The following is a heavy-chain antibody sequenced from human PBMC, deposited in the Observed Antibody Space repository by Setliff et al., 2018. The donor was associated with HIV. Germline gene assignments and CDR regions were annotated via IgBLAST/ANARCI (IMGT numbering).Heavy chain of an antibody. CDR2: ISAYNGNT. Sequence: ASVKVSCKASGYTFTSYGISWVRQAPGQGLEWMGWISAYNGNTNYAQKLQGRVTMTTDTSTSTAYMELRSLRSDDTAVYYCARDGPYVAVLIRAFDIWGQGTMVTVSS. V-gene: IGHV1-18*01. J-gene: IGHJ3*02. CDR1: GYTFTSYG. D-gene: IGHD3-16*01. CDR3: ARDGPYVAVLIRAFDI.